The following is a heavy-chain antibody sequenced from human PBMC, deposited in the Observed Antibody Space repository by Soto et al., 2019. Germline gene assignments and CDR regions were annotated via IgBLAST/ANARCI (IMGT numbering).Heavy chain of an antibody. Sequence: VKVPCRASGGTFSSDAISWVRQAPGQALEWIGGIIPIFRTTNYAEKFQDRVTITADESTSTAYMELSSMRSEYKTMYFCARPIRQGYCSGGSCYSGSYYGMDVWGQGTTVTVSS. V-gene: IGHV1-69*13. CDR3: ARPIRQGYCSGGSCYSGSYYGMDV. J-gene: IGHJ6*02. CDR1: GGTFSSDA. D-gene: IGHD2-15*01. CDR2: IIPIFRTT.